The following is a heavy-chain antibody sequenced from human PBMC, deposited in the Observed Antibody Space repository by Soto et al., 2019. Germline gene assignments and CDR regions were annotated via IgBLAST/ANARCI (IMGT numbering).Heavy chain of an antibody. D-gene: IGHD6-13*01. Sequence: GGSLRLSCAASGFTFSSYAMSWVRQAPGKGLEWVSAISGSGGSTYYADSVKGWFTISRDNSKNTLYLQMNSLRAEDTAVYYCAKDPQPPLVRYYYYYMDVWGKGTTVTVSS. J-gene: IGHJ6*03. CDR3: AKDPQPPLVRYYYYYMDV. V-gene: IGHV3-23*01. CDR2: ISGSGGST. CDR1: GFTFSSYA.